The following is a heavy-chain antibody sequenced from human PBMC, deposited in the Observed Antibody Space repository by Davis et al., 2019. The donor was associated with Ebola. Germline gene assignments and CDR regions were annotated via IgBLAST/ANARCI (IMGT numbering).Heavy chain of an antibody. D-gene: IGHD3-3*01. CDR2: IWYDGSNK. J-gene: IGHJ6*02. V-gene: IGHV3-33*01. CDR3: ARDGGVRNYDFWSGYSPRHGMDV. CDR1: GFTFSTYG. Sequence: GESLKISCAASGFTFSTYGIHWVRQAPGKGLEWVAVIWYDGSNKYYADSVKGRFTISRDNFKNTLYLQMNSLRAEDTAVYYCARDGGVRNYDFWSGYSPRHGMDVWGQGTTVTVSS.